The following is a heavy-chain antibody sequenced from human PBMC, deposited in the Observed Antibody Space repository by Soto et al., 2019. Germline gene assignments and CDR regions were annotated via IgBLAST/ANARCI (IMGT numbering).Heavy chain of an antibody. D-gene: IGHD3-3*01. J-gene: IGHJ5*02. Sequence: ASVKVSCKASGYTFTGYYMHWVRQAPGQGLEWMGWTNPNSGGTNYAQKFQGRVTMTRDTSISTAYMELSRLRSDDTAVYYCARSLTYYDFWSGYYYPGNWFDPWGQGTLVTVSS. V-gene: IGHV1-2*02. CDR3: ARSLTYYDFWSGYYYPGNWFDP. CDR2: TNPNSGGT. CDR1: GYTFTGYY.